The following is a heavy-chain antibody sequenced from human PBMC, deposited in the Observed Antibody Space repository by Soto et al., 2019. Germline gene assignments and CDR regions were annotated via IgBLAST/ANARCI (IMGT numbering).Heavy chain of an antibody. D-gene: IGHD3-22*01. Sequence: ASVKVSCKASGYTFTGYYMHWVRQAPGQGLEWMGWINPNSGGTNYAQKFQGRVTMTRDTSISTAYMELSRLRSDDTAVYYCARDRYYYDSSGYLGNWGQGTLVTASS. V-gene: IGHV1-2*02. CDR2: INPNSGGT. CDR1: GYTFTGYY. CDR3: ARDRYYYDSSGYLGN. J-gene: IGHJ4*02.